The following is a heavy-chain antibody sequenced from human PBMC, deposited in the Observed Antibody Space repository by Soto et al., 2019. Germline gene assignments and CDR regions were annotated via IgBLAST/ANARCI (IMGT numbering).Heavy chain of an antibody. D-gene: IGHD2-2*01. CDR3: GRDLTSNANCIDP. Sequence: SETLSLTCSVSGDYIHVGGYYWTWIRQRPGKGLEWMGYIYYTGKTYYNPSLESRLTLSVDRSKNQFSLRLTPVTAADTAVYFCGRDLTSNANCIDPWGQGTLVTVSS. CDR2: IYYTGKT. J-gene: IGHJ5*02. V-gene: IGHV4-31*02. CDR1: GDYIHVGGYY.